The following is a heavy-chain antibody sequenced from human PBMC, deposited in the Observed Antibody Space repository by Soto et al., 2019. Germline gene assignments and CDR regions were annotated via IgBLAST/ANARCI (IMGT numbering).Heavy chain of an antibody. CDR2: TSGSGGST. CDR1: GFTFSSYA. CDR3: AKVLNYYYYYGMDV. V-gene: IGHV3-23*01. J-gene: IGHJ6*02. Sequence: GWSLRLSCAASGFTFSSYAMSWVRQAPGKGLEWVSATSGSGGSTYYADSVKGRFTISRDNSKNTLYLQMNSLRAEDTAVYYCAKVLNYYYYYGMDVRGQGTTVTVSS.